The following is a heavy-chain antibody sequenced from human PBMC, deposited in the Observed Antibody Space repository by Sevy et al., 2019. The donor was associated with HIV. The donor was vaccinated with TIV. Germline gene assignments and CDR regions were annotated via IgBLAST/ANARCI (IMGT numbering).Heavy chain of an antibody. CDR3: ARGHYDFWSGQTWYYYYGMDV. CDR2: IYYSGST. V-gene: IGHV4-59*13. J-gene: IGHJ6*02. CDR1: GSSISSYY. D-gene: IGHD3-3*01. Sequence: SETLSLTCTVSGSSISSYYWSWIRQPPGKGLEWIGYIYYSGSTNYNPSLKSRVTISVDTSKNQFSLKLSSVTAADTAVYYCARGHYDFWSGQTWYYYYGMDVWGQGTTVTVSS.